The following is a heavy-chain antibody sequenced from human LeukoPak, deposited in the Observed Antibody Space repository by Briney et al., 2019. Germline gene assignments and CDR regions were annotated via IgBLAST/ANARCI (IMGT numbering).Heavy chain of an antibody. Sequence: PSETLSLTCTVSGGSISSGGYYWSWIGQLPGKGLEWIGYIYYSGSTYYNPSLKSRVTISVDTSKNQFSLKLSSVTAADTAVYYCARGAREVRRYGMDVWGKGTTVTVSS. J-gene: IGHJ6*04. CDR3: ARGAREVRRYGMDV. CDR1: GGSISSGGYY. V-gene: IGHV4-31*03. D-gene: IGHD3-10*01. CDR2: IYYSGST.